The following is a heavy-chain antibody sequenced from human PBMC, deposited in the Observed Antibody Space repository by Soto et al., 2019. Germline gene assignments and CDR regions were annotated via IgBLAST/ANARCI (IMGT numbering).Heavy chain of an antibody. J-gene: IGHJ6*02. Sequence: ASVKVSCKVSGYTLTELSMHWVRQAPGKGLEWMGGFDPEDGETIYAQKFQGRVTMTEDTSTDTAYMELSSLRSEDTAVYYCATFGVGGYYYYYGMDVWGQGTTVTVSS. V-gene: IGHV1-24*01. CDR3: ATFGVGGYYYYYGMDV. CDR2: FDPEDGET. D-gene: IGHD3-3*01. CDR1: GYTLTELS.